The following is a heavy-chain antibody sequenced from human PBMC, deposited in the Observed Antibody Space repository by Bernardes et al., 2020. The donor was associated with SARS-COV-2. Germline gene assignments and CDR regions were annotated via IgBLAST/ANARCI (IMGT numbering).Heavy chain of an antibody. CDR2: VYHIGST. CDR3: ARDPGLFFTGSFDS. J-gene: IGHJ4*02. Sequence: SETLSLTCTVSGGSITSSYWLSLRQPPGKGLEWIGYVYHIGSTSYNPSLKSRVTISRDTSNTQFSLKLKSVTAADTALYFCARDPGLFFTGSFDSWGQGTLVIVSS. CDR1: GGSITSSY. V-gene: IGHV4-59*01.